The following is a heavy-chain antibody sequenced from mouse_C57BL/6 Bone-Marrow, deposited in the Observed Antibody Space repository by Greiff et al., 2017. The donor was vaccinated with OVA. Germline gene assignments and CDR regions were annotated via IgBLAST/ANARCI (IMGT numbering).Heavy chain of an antibody. CDR2: IYPGNSDT. D-gene: IGHD4-1*01. V-gene: IGHV1-5*01. CDR1: GYTFTSYW. CDR3: TRGNWDGYAMDY. Sequence: VQLQQSGTVLARPGASVKMSCKTSGYTFTSYWMHWVKQRPGQGLEWIGAIYPGNSDTSYNQKFKGKAKLTAVTSASTAYMELSSLTNEDSAVYYCTRGNWDGYAMDYWGQGTSVTVSS. J-gene: IGHJ4*01.